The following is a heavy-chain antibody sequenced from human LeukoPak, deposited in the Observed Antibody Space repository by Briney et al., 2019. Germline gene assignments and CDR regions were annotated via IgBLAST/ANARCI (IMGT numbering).Heavy chain of an antibody. J-gene: IGHJ4*02. D-gene: IGHD3-10*01. CDR2: INHSGST. CDR3: ARQLSYGAWVDY. CDR1: GGSFSGYY. V-gene: IGHV4-34*01. Sequence: SETLSLTCAVYGGSFSGYYWSWIRQPPGKGLEWIGEINHSGSTNYNPSPKSRVTISVDTSKNQFSLKLSSVTAADTAVYYCARQLSYGAWVDYWGQGTLVTVSS.